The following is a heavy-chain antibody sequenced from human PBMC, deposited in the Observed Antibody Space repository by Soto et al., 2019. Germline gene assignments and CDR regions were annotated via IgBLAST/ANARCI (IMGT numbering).Heavy chain of an antibody. D-gene: IGHD4-17*01. CDR1: GGTFSSYT. CDR3: ARAVNGDYVRSAFDI. J-gene: IGHJ3*02. V-gene: IGHV1-69*02. CDR2: IIPILGIA. Sequence: QVQLVQSGAEVKKPGSSVKVSCKASGGTFSSYTISWVRQAPGQGLEWMGRIIPILGIANYAQKFQGRVTITADKSTSTAYMELSSLRSEDTAVYYCARAVNGDYVRSAFDILGQWTMVTVSS.